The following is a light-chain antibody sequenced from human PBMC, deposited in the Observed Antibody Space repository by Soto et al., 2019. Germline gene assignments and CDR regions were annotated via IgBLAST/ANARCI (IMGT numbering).Light chain of an antibody. V-gene: IGKV1-39*01. J-gene: IGKJ1*01. CDR3: QQYGSSPRT. Sequence: DIQMTQSPSSLSATVGDRVTITCRASQTIGKYLNWYQQQPGKVPKLLIYDASYLQSGVPSRFSGSESGTDFTLNISRLEPEDFAVYYCQQYGSSPRTFGQGTKVDIK. CDR1: QTIGKY. CDR2: DAS.